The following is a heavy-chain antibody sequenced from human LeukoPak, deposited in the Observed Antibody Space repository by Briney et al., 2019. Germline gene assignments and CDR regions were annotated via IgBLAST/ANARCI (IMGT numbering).Heavy chain of an antibody. CDR1: GYTFTSYD. CDR3: ARGAPSKGYFDY. Sequence: GASVKVSCKASGYTFTSYDINWVRQATGQGLEWMGWMNPNSGNTGYAQKFQGRVTMTRNTSISTAYMELSSPRSEDTAVYYCARGAPSKGYFDYWGQGTLVTVSS. J-gene: IGHJ4*02. CDR2: MNPNSGNT. V-gene: IGHV1-8*01.